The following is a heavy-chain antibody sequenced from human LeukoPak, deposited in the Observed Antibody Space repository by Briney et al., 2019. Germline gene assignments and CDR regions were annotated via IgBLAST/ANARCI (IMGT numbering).Heavy chain of an antibody. Sequence: PGKSLRLSCTASGFNFSAYGMHWVRQAPGKGLDWVAVISFHGANEYYADSVKGRFTISRDNSNNTLYLQMNSVRAEDTAVYYRAKGRRGSSYVHYFDTWGQGTLVIVSS. V-gene: IGHV3-30*18. CDR2: ISFHGANE. D-gene: IGHD3-22*01. CDR1: GFNFSAYG. J-gene: IGHJ1*01. CDR3: AKGRRGSSYVHYFDT.